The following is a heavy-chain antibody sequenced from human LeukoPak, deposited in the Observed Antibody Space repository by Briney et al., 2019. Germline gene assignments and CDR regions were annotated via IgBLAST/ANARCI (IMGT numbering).Heavy chain of an antibody. CDR3: ARAGRYPGVLY. CDR1: GFTVSSNY. CDR2: IYSGGST. D-gene: IGHD3-16*02. Sequence: GGSLRLSCAASGFTVSSNYMSWVRQAPGKGLEWVSVIYSGGSTYYADSVKGRFTISSDNSKNTLYLQMNSLRAEDTAVYYCARAGRYPGVLYWGQGTLVTVSS. J-gene: IGHJ4*02. V-gene: IGHV3-53*01.